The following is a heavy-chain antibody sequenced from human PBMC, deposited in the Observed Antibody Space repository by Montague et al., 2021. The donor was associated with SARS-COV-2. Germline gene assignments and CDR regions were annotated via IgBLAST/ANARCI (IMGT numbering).Heavy chain of an antibody. Sequence: PALGKPTQTLTLTCTFSGFSLSTSGMCMTWIRQPPGKALEWLARIDWDGDKYYNTSLKSRLTISKDTSKNLVVLTMTNVDPVDTATYYCARGPSDTYYYNGMDVWGRGTTVTVSS. J-gene: IGHJ6*02. V-gene: IGHV2-70*11. CDR2: IDWDGDK. CDR1: GFSLSTSGMC. CDR3: ARGPSDTYYYNGMDV.